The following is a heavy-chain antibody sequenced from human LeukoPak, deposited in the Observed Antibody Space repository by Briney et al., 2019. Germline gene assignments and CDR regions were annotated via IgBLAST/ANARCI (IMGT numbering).Heavy chain of an antibody. J-gene: IGHJ4*02. CDR3: ARTSARGAQFDY. D-gene: IGHD3-10*01. CDR2: IYSSGST. Sequence: PSETLSLTCSVSGGSISSYYWNWIRQPAGKGLEWIGRIYSSGSTNYNPSLKTRVTMSLDTSKNQFSLNLTTVTAADTAVYYCARTSARGAQFDYWGQGTLVTVSS. V-gene: IGHV4-4*07. CDR1: GGSISSYY.